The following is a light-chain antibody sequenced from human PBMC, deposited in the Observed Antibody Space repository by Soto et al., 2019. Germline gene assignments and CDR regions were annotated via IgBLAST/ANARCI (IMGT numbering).Light chain of an antibody. CDR2: DAS. V-gene: IGKV3-20*01. CDR3: QQYGSSPFT. CDR1: QRISSSY. Sequence: EIVLTQSPGTLSLSPGERATLSCSASQRISSSYLAWYQQTPGQAPRLLIYDASSRATGIPDRFSGSGSGTDFTLTISGLEPEDFAVYYCQQYGSSPFTFGPGTKVDIK. J-gene: IGKJ3*01.